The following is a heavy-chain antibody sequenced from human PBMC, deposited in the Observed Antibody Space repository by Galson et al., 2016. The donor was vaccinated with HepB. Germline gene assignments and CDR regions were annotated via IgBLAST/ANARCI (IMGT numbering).Heavy chain of an antibody. J-gene: IGHJ4*02. V-gene: IGHV3-48*02. CDR1: GFTFNTHA. CDR3: ATFVGLGGSG. Sequence: SLRLSCAASGFTFNTHAFNWVRQAPGKGLEWLSYINSRGDTTYYGDSLKGRFTTSRDNAKNSLYLEMNSLTDDDTAIYYCATFVGLGGSGWGQGTLVTVSS. D-gene: IGHD3/OR15-3a*01. CDR2: INSRGDTT.